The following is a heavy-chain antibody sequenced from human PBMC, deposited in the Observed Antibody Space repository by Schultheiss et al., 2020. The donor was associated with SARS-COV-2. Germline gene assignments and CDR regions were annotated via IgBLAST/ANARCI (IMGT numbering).Heavy chain of an antibody. CDR1: GFTFSSYG. J-gene: IGHJ6*02. Sequence: GGSLRLSCAASGFTFSSYGMHWVRQAPGKGLEWVSAISVGGGGNTYYADSVKGRFTISRDNSKNTLYLQMNSLRAEDTAVYYCARVMLGGMDVWGQGTTVTVSS. V-gene: IGHV3-23*01. CDR3: ARVMLGGMDV. CDR2: ISVGGGGNT. D-gene: IGHD2-8*01.